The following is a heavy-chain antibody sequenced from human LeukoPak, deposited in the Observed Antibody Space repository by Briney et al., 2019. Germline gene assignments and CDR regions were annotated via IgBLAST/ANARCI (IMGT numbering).Heavy chain of an antibody. CDR3: AKVLYGAHDAFDL. J-gene: IGHJ3*01. Sequence: GGSLRLSCAASGFMFSNYAMSWVRQAQGRLECVTIIGGSGDNTFYADSVKGRFTISRDNSKNTLYLQMNNLEIEDTALYHCAKVLYGAHDAFDLWGQGTVVSVSS. CDR2: IGGSGDNT. CDR1: GFMFSNYA. V-gene: IGHV3-23*01. D-gene: IGHD4-17*01.